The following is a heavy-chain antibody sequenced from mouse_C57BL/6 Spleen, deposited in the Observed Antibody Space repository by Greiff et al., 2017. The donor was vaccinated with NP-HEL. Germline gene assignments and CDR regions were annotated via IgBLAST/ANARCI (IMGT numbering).Heavy chain of an antibody. V-gene: IGHV1-52*01. CDR2: IYPSDSET. Sequence: QVQLQQPGAELVRPGSSVKLSCKASGYTFTSYWMHWVKQRPIQGLEWIGNIYPSDSETHYNQKFKDKATLTVDKSSSTAYMQLSSLTSEDSAVDYCARSGDGYLYYVDYWGKGTTVTVSS. J-gene: IGHJ2*01. D-gene: IGHD2-3*01. CDR1: GYTFTSYW. CDR3: ARSGDGYLYYVDY.